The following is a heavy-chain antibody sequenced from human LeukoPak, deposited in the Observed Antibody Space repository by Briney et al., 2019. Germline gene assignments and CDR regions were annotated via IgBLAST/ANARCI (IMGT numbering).Heavy chain of an antibody. Sequence: GGSLRLSCAASGFTFSSYGMHWVRQAPGKGLEWVAVISYDGSNKYYADSVKGRFTISRDNSKNMLYLQMNSLRAEDTAVYYCANGYCTNGVCYPYYYYYMDVWDKGTTVTVSS. CDR3: ANGYCTNGVCYPYYYYYMDV. CDR1: GFTFSSYG. V-gene: IGHV3-30*18. D-gene: IGHD2-8*01. J-gene: IGHJ6*03. CDR2: ISYDGSNK.